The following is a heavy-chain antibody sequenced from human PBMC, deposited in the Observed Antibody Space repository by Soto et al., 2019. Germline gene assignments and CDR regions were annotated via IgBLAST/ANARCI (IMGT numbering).Heavy chain of an antibody. V-gene: IGHV1-69*13. D-gene: IGHD2-2*01. Sequence: ASVKVSCKASGGTFSSYAISWVRQAPGRGLEWMGGIIPIFGTANYAQKFQGRVTITADESTSTAYMELSSLRSEDTAVYYCARTDSPGYYYGMDVWGQGTTVTVSS. J-gene: IGHJ6*02. CDR1: GGTFSSYA. CDR3: ARTDSPGYYYGMDV. CDR2: IIPIFGTA.